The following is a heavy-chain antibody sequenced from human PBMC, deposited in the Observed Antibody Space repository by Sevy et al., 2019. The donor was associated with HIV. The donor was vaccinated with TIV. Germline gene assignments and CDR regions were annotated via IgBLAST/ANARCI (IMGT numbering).Heavy chain of an antibody. D-gene: IGHD7-27*01. CDR3: ATVPWGDAFDI. J-gene: IGHJ3*02. CDR1: GYTLTELS. V-gene: IGHV1-24*01. Sequence: ASVKVSCKVSGYTLTELSMHWVRQAPGKGLEWMGGFDPEDGETIYAQKFQGRVTMTEDTSTDTAYMELSILRFEDTAGYYCATVPWGDAFDIWGQGTMVTVSS. CDR2: FDPEDGET.